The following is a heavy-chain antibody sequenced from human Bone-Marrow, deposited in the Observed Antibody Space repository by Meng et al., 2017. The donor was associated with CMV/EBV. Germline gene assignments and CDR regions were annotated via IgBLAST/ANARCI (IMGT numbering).Heavy chain of an antibody. CDR1: GGSISSGGYY. Sequence: SETLSLTCTVSGGSISSGGYYWSWIRQHPGKGLEWIGYIYYSGSTYYNPSLKSRVTISVDTSKNQLSLKLSSVSAADTAVYYCAASSAPTRAGFDFWGQGTLVTVSS. CDR3: AASSAPTRAGFDF. J-gene: IGHJ4*02. CDR2: IYYSGST. V-gene: IGHV4-31*03. D-gene: IGHD6-25*01.